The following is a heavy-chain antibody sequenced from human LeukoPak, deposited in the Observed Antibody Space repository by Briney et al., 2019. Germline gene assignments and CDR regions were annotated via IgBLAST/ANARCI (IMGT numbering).Heavy chain of an antibody. CDR2: IIPILGIA. J-gene: IGHJ4*02. CDR3: ARLVVTAIPVLDS. D-gene: IGHD2-21*02. CDR1: GGTFSSYG. Sequence: SVKVSCKASGGTFSSYGISWVRQAPGQGLEWMGRIIPILGIASCAQKFQGRVTITADKSTSTAYMELSSLRSEDSAVHYCARLVVTAIPVLDSWGLGTLVTVSS. V-gene: IGHV1-69*04.